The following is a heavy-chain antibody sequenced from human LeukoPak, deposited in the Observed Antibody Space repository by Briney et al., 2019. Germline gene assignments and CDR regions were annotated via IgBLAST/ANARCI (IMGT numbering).Heavy chain of an antibody. CDR3: ARLRPMTAYYYYGMDV. CDR1: GYTFTGYY. CDR2: INPNGGGT. V-gene: IGHV1-2*02. Sequence: ASVKVSCKASGYTFTGYYIYWVRQAPGQGLEWMGWINPNGGGTNYAQKFQGRVTMTRDTSISTAYMELSRLRSDDTAVYFCARLRPMTAYYYYGMDVWGQGTTVTVSS. J-gene: IGHJ6*02. D-gene: IGHD2-21*02.